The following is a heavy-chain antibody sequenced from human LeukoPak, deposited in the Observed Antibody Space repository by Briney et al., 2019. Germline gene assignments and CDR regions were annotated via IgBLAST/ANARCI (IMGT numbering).Heavy chain of an antibody. CDR2: VRGSGTDT. CDR3: AKTSRGNSGYDSPFHY. V-gene: IGHV3-23*01. J-gene: IGHJ4*02. CDR1: GFTSSTYA. Sequence: GGSLRLSCAASGFTSSTYAMSWVRQAPGKGLEWVSAVRGSGTDTYYADSVKGRFTISRDNSKNTLYLQMNSLRAEDTAIYYCAKTSRGNSGYDSPFHYWGQGTLVTVSS. D-gene: IGHD5-12*01.